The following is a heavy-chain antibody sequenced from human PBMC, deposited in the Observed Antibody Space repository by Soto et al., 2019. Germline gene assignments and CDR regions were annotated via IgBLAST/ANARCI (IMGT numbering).Heavy chain of an antibody. CDR1: GYTFTSYA. V-gene: IGHV1-3*01. D-gene: IGHD6-6*01. Sequence: QVQLVQSGAEVKKPGASVKVSCKASGYTFTSYAMHWVRQAPGQRLEWMGWINAGNGNTKYSQKFQGRVTITRDTSASTDYMELSSLRSEDTAVYYCARDRSIAARLFDYWGQGTLVTVSS. CDR3: ARDRSIAARLFDY. CDR2: INAGNGNT. J-gene: IGHJ4*02.